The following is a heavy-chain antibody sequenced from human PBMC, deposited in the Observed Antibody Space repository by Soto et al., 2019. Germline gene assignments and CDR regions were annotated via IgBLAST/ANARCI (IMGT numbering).Heavy chain of an antibody. CDR2: INHSGST. V-gene: IGHV4-34*01. Sequence: QVQLLQWGAGLLKPSETLSLTCAVYGGSFSDYYWSWIRQPPGKGLEWIGEINHSGSTNYNPSLKSRVTISVDTSKNPFSLKRSSVTASDTAVYYCARGRSTPVVAAAPNWFDPWGQGTLVTVSS. D-gene: IGHD2-2*01. J-gene: IGHJ5*02. CDR3: ARGRSTPVVAAAPNWFDP. CDR1: GGSFSDYY.